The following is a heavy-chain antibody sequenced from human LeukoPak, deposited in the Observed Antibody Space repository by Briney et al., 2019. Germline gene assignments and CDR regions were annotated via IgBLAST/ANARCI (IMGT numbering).Heavy chain of an antibody. Sequence: RSSETLSLTCTVSGGSISSYYWSWIRQPPGKGLEWIGYIYCSGSTNYNPSLKSRVTISVDTSKSQFSLKLSSVTAADTAVYYCARLRYYDSSGYSYFDYWGQGTLVTVSS. V-gene: IGHV4-59*01. D-gene: IGHD3-22*01. CDR3: ARLRYYDSSGYSYFDY. J-gene: IGHJ4*02. CDR2: IYCSGST. CDR1: GGSISSYY.